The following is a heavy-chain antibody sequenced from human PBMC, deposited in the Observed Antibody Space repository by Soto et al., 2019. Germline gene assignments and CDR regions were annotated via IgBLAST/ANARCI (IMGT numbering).Heavy chain of an antibody. CDR2: ISYDGSNK. Sequence: QVQLVESGGGVVQPGRSLRLSCAASGFTFSSYAMHWVRQAPGKGLEWVAVISYDGSNKYYADSVKGRFTISRDNSKNTLYLQMNSLRAEDTAVYYCASPVIYGSGSYYTDNWFDPWGQGTLVTVSS. J-gene: IGHJ5*02. D-gene: IGHD3-10*01. V-gene: IGHV3-30-3*01. CDR1: GFTFSSYA. CDR3: ASPVIYGSGSYYTDNWFDP.